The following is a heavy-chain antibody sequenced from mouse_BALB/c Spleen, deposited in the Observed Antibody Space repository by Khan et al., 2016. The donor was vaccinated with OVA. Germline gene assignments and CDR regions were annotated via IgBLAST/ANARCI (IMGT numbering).Heavy chain of an antibody. CDR1: GYTFTSYT. CDR3: GRTHER. CDR2: INPSSGYT. Sequence: QVQLKQSGAELARPGASVKMSCKASGYTFTSYTMHWVKQRPGQGLEWIGYINPSSGYTKYNQKFKDKATLTADKSSSTAYMQLSRLTSEDAAVDYCGRTHERWGQGTTVTVSS. J-gene: IGHJ2*01. V-gene: IGHV1-4*01.